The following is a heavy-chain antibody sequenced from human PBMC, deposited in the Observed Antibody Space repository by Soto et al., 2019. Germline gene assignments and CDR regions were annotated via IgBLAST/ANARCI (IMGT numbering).Heavy chain of an antibody. CDR1: GYTLTRYS. CDR3: VILGTYYFDNSDNYFDF. D-gene: IGHD3-22*01. CDR2: INAGNGNT. V-gene: IGHV1-3*05. J-gene: IGHJ4*02. Sequence: QVQLVQSGAEEMKPGASVKVSCKASGYTLTRYSIHWVRQAPGQSLEWMGWINAGNGNTKFSLKFQGRVTITRDTSASTAYMELRGLRSDDTAVDYCVILGTYYFDNSDNYFDFWGQGTLVTVSS.